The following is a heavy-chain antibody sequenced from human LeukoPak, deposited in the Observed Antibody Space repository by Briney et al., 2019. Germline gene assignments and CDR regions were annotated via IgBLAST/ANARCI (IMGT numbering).Heavy chain of an antibody. V-gene: IGHV3-21*01. Sequence: PGGSLRLSCAVSGFTFSRYSMNWDRQAPGKGLEWVSVISGGSSSTFYADSVKGRFTISRANAKSSLYLQMNSLRAEDTAVYYCARNTPSLTTYGMDVWGQGTTVTVSS. CDR2: ISGGSSST. CDR3: ARNTPSLTTYGMDV. D-gene: IGHD1-14*01. CDR1: GFTFSRYS. J-gene: IGHJ6*02.